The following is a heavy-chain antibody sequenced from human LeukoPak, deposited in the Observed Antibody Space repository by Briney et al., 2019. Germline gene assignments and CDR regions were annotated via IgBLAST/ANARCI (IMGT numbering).Heavy chain of an antibody. CDR3: ARDSTWQLDY. Sequence: GGSLRLSCTASGFTFSTHWMTWVRQPPGKGLEWVANIKEDGSVKYYVDPVKGRFTISRDNTKNALYLQMNSLRADDTAVYFCARDSTWQLDYWGQGTLITVSS. CDR1: GFTFSTHW. V-gene: IGHV3-7*03. J-gene: IGHJ4*02. CDR2: IKEDGSVK. D-gene: IGHD5-12*01.